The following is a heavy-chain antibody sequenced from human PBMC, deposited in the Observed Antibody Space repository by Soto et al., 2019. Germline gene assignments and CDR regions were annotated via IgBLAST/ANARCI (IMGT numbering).Heavy chain of an antibody. CDR1: GYSFTSYW. Sequence: GESLKISCKGSGYSFTSYWISWVRQMPGKGLEWMGRIDPSDSYTNYSPSFQGHVTISADKSISTAYLQWSSLKASDTAMYYCATHGVRCSGGSCYTPCYNYGMDVWGQGTTVTVSS. V-gene: IGHV5-10-1*01. CDR2: IDPSDSYT. CDR3: ATHGVRCSGGSCYTPCYNYGMDV. D-gene: IGHD2-15*01. J-gene: IGHJ6*02.